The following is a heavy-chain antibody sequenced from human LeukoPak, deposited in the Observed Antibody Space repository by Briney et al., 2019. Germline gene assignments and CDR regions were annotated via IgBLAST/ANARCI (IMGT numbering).Heavy chain of an antibody. CDR1: GFTVSSNY. CDR2: ISSSGSTI. D-gene: IGHD5-18*01. J-gene: IGHJ2*01. CDR3: ARTVDTAIRYFDL. V-gene: IGHV3-11*04. Sequence: GGSLRLSCAASGFTVSSNYMNWVRQAPGKGLEWVSYISSSGSTIYYADSVKGRFTISRDNAKNSLYLQMNSLRAEDTAVYYCARTVDTAIRYFDLWGRGTLVTVSS.